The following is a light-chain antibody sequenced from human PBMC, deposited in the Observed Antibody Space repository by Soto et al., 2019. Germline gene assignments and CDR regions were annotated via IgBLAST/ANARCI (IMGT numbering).Light chain of an antibody. CDR3: QQYNYYPRT. CDR1: QGISKY. Sequence: DIQMTQSPSSLSASVGDRVTITCRASQGISKYLAWFQQKPGKAPKSLICATSTLQSGVPSRFSGSASGTDSTLTISSVKLHDFATTYYQQYNYYPRTFGQGTKVEMK. J-gene: IGKJ2*01. V-gene: IGKV1-16*01. CDR2: ATS.